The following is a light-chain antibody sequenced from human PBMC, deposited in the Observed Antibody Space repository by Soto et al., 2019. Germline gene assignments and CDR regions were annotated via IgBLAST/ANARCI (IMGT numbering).Light chain of an antibody. Sequence: EIVLTQSPGTLSLSPGERATLSCRASQSVSSSYLAWYQQKPGQAPRLLIYGASSRATGIPDRFSGSGSGTDFTLTISRLEPEAFAVYYCQQYGSSPRLTFGGGTQVEIK. V-gene: IGKV3-20*01. CDR3: QQYGSSPRLT. J-gene: IGKJ4*01. CDR2: GAS. CDR1: QSVSSSY.